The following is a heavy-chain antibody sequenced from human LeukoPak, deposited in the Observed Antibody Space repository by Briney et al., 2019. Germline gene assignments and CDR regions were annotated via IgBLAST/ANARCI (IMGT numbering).Heavy chain of an antibody. Sequence: PGGSLRLSCAASGFTFSSYAMSWVRQAPGKGLEWVSAISGSGGSTYYADSVKGRFTISRDNSKSTLYLQMNSLRAEDTAVYYCAKYIRLYYYDSSGYYYGHDYWGQGTLVTVSS. V-gene: IGHV3-23*01. CDR1: GFTFSSYA. D-gene: IGHD3-22*01. CDR3: AKYIRLYYYDSSGYYYGHDY. J-gene: IGHJ4*02. CDR2: ISGSGGST.